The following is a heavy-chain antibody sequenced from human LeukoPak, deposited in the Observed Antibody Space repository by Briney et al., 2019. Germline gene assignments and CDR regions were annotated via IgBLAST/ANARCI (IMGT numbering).Heavy chain of an antibody. J-gene: IGHJ2*01. CDR3: AKDTASSWWYFDL. D-gene: IGHD5-18*01. CDR2: ITGSGGST. V-gene: IGHV3-23*01. CDR1: GITFSSYG. Sequence: GGSLRLSCAASGITFSSYGMSWVRQAPGKGLEWVSAITGSGGSTYYADSVKGRFTISRDNSKNTVYLQMNSLRGEDTAVYYCAKDTASSWWYFDLWGRGTLVTVSS.